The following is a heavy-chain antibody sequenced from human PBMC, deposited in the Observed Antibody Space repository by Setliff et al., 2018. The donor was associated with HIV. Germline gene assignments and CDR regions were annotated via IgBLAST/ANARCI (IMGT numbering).Heavy chain of an antibody. D-gene: IGHD1-26*01. J-gene: IGHJ3*01. CDR1: GYIFTDYY. Sequence: ASVKVSCKASGYIFTDYYIHWVRQAPGQGLEWMGWINPNGGYTNYAQKFQDRLTMTTDTSTTTASMELRSLRSDDTAVYYCTRVRYGGTYDAFDVWGQGTMVTVSS. CDR3: TRVRYGGTYDAFDV. V-gene: IGHV1-2*02. CDR2: INPNGGYT.